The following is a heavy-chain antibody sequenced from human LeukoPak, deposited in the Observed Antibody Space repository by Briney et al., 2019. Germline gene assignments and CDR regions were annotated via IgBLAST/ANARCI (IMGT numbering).Heavy chain of an antibody. CDR1: GFTFSSYA. J-gene: IGHJ6*03. Sequence: PGGSLRLSCAASGFTFSSYAMHWVRQAPGKGLEWVAVISYDGSNKYYADSVKGRFTISRDNSKNTLYLQMNSLRAEDTAVYYCARERGDYYYYMDVWGKGTTVTVSS. CDR3: ARERGDYYYYMDV. CDR2: ISYDGSNK. D-gene: IGHD3-10*01. V-gene: IGHV3-30*01.